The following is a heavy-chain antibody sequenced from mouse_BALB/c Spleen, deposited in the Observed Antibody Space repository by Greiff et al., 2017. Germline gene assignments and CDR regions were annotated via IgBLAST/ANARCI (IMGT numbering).Heavy chain of an antibody. J-gene: IGHJ3*01. CDR3: ARVHDAWFAY. CDR2: IDPANGNT. V-gene: IGHV14-3*02. Sequence: EVKLQESGAELVKPGASVKLSCTASGFNIKDTYMHWVKQRPEQGLEWIGRIDPANGNTKYDPKFQGKATITADTSSNTAYLQLSSLTSEDTAVYYCARVHDAWFAYWGQGTLVTVSA. D-gene: IGHD2-12*01. CDR1: GFNIKDTY.